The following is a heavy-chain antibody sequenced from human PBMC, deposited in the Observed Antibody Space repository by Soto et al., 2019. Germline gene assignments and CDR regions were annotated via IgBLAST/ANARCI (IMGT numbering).Heavy chain of an antibody. CDR3: ARGGISYNQPHYYYYYGMEV. CDR1: GGSISSGGYY. J-gene: IGHJ6*01. D-gene: IGHD3-10*01. CDR2: IYYSGST. Sequence: PSETLSLTCTVSGGSISSGGYYWSWIRQHPGKGLEWIGYIYYSGSTYYNPSLKSRVTISVDTSKNQFSLKLSSVTAADTAVYYCARGGISYNQPHYYYYYGMEVWGQGTTVTVSS. V-gene: IGHV4-31*03.